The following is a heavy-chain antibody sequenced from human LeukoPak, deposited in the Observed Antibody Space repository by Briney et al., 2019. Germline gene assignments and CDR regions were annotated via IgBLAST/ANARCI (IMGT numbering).Heavy chain of an antibody. V-gene: IGHV1-2*02. CDR3: ARGWPRGPHYYYYMDV. Sequence: GASVKVSCKASGYTFTGYYMHWVRQAPGQGLEWMGWINPNSGGTNYAQKFQGRVTMTRDTSISTAYMELSRLRSDDMAVYYCARGWPRGPHYYYYMDVWGKGTTVSVSS. CDR1: GYTFTGYY. J-gene: IGHJ6*03. D-gene: IGHD5-24*01. CDR2: INPNSGGT.